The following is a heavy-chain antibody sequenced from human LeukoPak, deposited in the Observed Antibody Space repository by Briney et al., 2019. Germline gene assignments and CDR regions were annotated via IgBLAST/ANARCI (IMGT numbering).Heavy chain of an antibody. CDR3: ARWGFGEFPLDY. J-gene: IGHJ4*02. D-gene: IGHD3-10*01. CDR2: INPNSGGT. V-gene: IGHV1-2*02. Sequence: ASVKVSCKASGYTFTDYYMHWVRQAPGQGLEWMGWINPNSGGTNYAQKFQGRVTMTRDTSISTAYMELSRLRSDDTAVYYCARWGFGEFPLDYWGQGTLVTVSS. CDR1: GYTFTDYY.